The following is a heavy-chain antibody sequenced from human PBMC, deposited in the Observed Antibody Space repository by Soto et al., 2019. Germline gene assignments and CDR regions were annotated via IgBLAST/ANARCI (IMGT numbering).Heavy chain of an antibody. J-gene: IGHJ4*02. D-gene: IGHD3-16*02. CDR2: IYYTGTT. V-gene: IGHV4-59*01. CDR3: AREVSSFRYNHFES. Sequence: SETLSLTCSFSVTSIRGYYWTCIRHPPGKGLEWIGYIYYTGTTKYNPSLKSRVTISVDTSKNQFSLRLNSVTAADTAVYYCAREVSSFRYNHFESWGQGALVNVS. CDR1: VTSIRGYY.